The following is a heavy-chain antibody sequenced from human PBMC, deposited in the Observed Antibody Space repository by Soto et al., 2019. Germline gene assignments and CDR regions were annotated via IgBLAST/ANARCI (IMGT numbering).Heavy chain of an antibody. Sequence: GASAKVSCKVSGYTSTELSMHSARQATGKGLEWMGGFDPEDGATIYAQKFQGRVTMTEDTYTDTAYMELSRLRSEDTAVYYCATVMSPKYCSSPSCQDNWFDTWGQAPLVTVSS. V-gene: IGHV1-24*01. J-gene: IGHJ5*02. CDR2: FDPEDGAT. CDR3: ATVMSPKYCSSPSCQDNWFDT. D-gene: IGHD2-2*01. CDR1: GYTSTELS.